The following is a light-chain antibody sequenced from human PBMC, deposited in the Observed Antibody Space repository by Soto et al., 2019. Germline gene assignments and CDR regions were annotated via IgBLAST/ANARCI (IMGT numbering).Light chain of an antibody. V-gene: IGLV3-1*01. CDR2: QDS. CDR1: KLGDKY. Sequence: SYELTQPPSVSVSPGQTASIPCSGDKLGDKYACWYPQKPGPSPVLVIYQDSKRPSGIPERFSGSNSGNTATLTISGTQAIDEADYYCQAWDSSTHYVFGTGTKLTVL. CDR3: QAWDSSTHYV. J-gene: IGLJ1*01.